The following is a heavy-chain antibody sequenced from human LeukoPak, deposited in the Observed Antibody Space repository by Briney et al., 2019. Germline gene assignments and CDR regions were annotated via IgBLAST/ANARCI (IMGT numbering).Heavy chain of an antibody. Sequence: HLGTSLRLSCVGSGFSFSGYAINWVRQAPGKGLEWVAFISHDLSNKQYADSVKGRFTISRDKSKNTLYLQMNSLRAEDTAVYYCARGIGIVAMFDYWGQGTLVTVSS. D-gene: IGHD3-22*01. J-gene: IGHJ4*02. CDR2: ISHDLSNK. V-gene: IGHV3-30*14. CDR1: GFSFSGYA. CDR3: ARGIGIVAMFDY.